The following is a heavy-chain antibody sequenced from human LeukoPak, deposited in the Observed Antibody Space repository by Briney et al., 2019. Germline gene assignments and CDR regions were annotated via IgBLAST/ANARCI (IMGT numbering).Heavy chain of an antibody. CDR1: GGSISSYY. Sequence: KPSETLSLTCTVSGGSISSYYWSWIRQPPGKGLEWIGYIYHSGSTYYNPSLKSRVTISVDRSKNQFSLKLSSVTAADTAVYYCARDRRDGYNYVDYWGQGTLVTVSS. D-gene: IGHD5-24*01. J-gene: IGHJ4*02. CDR3: ARDRRDGYNYVDY. CDR2: IYHSGST. V-gene: IGHV4-59*12.